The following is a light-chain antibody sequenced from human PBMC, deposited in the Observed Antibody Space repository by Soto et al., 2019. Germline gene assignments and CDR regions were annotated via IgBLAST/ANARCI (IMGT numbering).Light chain of an antibody. CDR2: GAS. CDR1: QSVSSK. V-gene: IGKV3-15*01. J-gene: IGKJ1*01. Sequence: EIVMTQSPATLSVSPGERATLSCRASQSVSSKLAWYQQKPGQAPRVLIHGASTRATGIPARFSGSGSGTEFTPTISSLQSEDFAVYYCQHYNDWPPTWTLGQGTKV. CDR3: QHYNDWPPTWT.